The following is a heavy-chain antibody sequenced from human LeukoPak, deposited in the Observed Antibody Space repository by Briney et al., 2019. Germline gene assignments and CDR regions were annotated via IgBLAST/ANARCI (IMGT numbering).Heavy chain of an antibody. CDR2: ISGSGGST. J-gene: IGHJ4*02. D-gene: IGHD2-21*02. CDR3: AKDRGDSGFDY. V-gene: IGHV3-23*01. Sequence: GGSLRLSCAVSGFTFSSYAMSWVRQAPGKGLEWVSAISGSGGSTYYADSVKGRFTISRDNSKNTLYLQMSGLRAEDTAVYYCAKDRGDSGFDYWGQGTLVTVSS. CDR1: GFTFSSYA.